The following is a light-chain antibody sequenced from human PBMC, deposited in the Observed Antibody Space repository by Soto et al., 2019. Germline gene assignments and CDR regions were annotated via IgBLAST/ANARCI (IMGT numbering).Light chain of an antibody. CDR2: GAY. V-gene: IGKV3-20*01. CDR1: QSVSSSF. CDR3: HQYGTSPYT. Sequence: EIVLTQSPGTLSLSPGERATLSCRASQSVSSSFLGWYQQKRGQTPRLLIYGAYTKATGTPDRFSGSESGTDLTLTISRLEAEDFAVYFWHQYGTSPYTFGGGTKVEIK. J-gene: IGKJ2*01.